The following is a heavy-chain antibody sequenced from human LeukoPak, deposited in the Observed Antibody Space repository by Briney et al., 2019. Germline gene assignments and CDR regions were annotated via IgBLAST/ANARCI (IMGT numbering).Heavy chain of an antibody. Sequence: GGSLRLSCAASGFTFSSYAMHWVRQVPGKGLEWVSGISWNSGSIAYADSVKGRFTISRDNAKNSLYLQMNSLRAEDTALYDCAKDHYASATGYFDLWGRGTLVTVSS. CDR3: AKDHYASATGYFDL. V-gene: IGHV3-9*01. CDR2: ISWNSGSI. D-gene: IGHD3-10*01. J-gene: IGHJ2*01. CDR1: GFTFSSYA.